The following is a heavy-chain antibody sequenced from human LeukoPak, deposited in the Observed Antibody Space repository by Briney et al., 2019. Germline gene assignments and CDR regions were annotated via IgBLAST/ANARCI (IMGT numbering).Heavy chain of an antibody. D-gene: IGHD6-13*01. V-gene: IGHV1-18*01. Sequence: ASVKVSCKASGYTFTSYGISWVRQAPGQGLEWMGWISAYNGNTNYAQKLQGRVTMTTDTSTSTAYMELRSLRSDDTAVYYCARDAAAAGTVDYWGQGPLVTVSS. CDR2: ISAYNGNT. CDR3: ARDAAAAGTVDY. CDR1: GYTFTSYG. J-gene: IGHJ4*02.